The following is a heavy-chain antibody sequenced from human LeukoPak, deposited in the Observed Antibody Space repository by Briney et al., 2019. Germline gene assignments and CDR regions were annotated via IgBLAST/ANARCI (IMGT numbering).Heavy chain of an antibody. D-gene: IGHD3-22*01. J-gene: IGHJ4*02. CDR2: ISDRGYST. CDR1: GFTFNDYA. Sequence: GGSLRLSCAASGFTFNDYAMNWVRQAPGKGLEWVSSISDRGYSTYYADSVKGRFTISRDNSRSTLYLQMNSLRADDTATYYCAKDRGTIRMMVVVAVPGPWHFFDSWGLGTLVTVST. V-gene: IGHV3-23*01. CDR3: AKDRGTIRMMVVVAVPGPWHFFDS.